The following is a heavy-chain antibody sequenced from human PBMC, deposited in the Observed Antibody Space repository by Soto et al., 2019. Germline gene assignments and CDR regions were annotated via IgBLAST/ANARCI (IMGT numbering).Heavy chain of an antibody. Sequence: SETLSLTCTVSGGSISSYYWSWIRQPPGKGLEWIGYIYYSGSTNYNPSLKSRVTISVDTSKDQFSLKLSSVTAADTAVYYCARVFSGSYSDYWGQGTLVTVSS. V-gene: IGHV4-59*12. J-gene: IGHJ4*02. CDR3: ARVFSGSYSDY. CDR1: GGSISSYY. CDR2: IYYSGST. D-gene: IGHD1-26*01.